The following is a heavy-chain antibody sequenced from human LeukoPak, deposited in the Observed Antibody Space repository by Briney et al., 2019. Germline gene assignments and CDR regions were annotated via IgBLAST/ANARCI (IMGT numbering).Heavy chain of an antibody. CDR1: GFTFSSYA. J-gene: IGHJ4*02. Sequence: GGSLRLSCSASGFTFSSYAMHWVRQAPGKGLEYVSAISSNGGSTYYADSVKGRFTISRDNAKNSLYLQMNSLRAEDTAVYYCARDRYCSSTSCYDPDYFDYWGQGTLVTVSS. V-gene: IGHV3-64*04. CDR2: ISSNGGST. D-gene: IGHD2-2*01. CDR3: ARDRYCSSTSCYDPDYFDY.